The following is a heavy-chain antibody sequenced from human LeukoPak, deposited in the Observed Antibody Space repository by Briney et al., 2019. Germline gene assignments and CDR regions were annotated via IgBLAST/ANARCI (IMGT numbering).Heavy chain of an antibody. CDR1: GGSFSGYY. CDR2: IYYSGST. V-gene: IGHV4-59*08. D-gene: IGHD6-19*01. Sequence: SETLSLTCAVYGGSFSGYYWSWIRQPPGKGLEWIGYIYYSGSTNYNPSLKSRVTISIITSKNQFSLKLSSVTATDTALYYCARRIAVTGSFDYWGQGTLVTVSS. J-gene: IGHJ4*02. CDR3: ARRIAVTGSFDY.